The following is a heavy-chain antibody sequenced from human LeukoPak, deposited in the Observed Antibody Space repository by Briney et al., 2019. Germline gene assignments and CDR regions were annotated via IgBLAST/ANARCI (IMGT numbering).Heavy chain of an antibody. J-gene: IGHJ4*02. CDR3: ARLDY. Sequence: KSSETLSLTCAVYGGSFSGYYWSWIRQPPGKGLEWIGEINHSGSTNYNPSLKSRVTISVDTSKNQFSLKLSSVTAADTAVYYCARLDYWGQGTLVTVSS. CDR1: GGSFSGYY. V-gene: IGHV4-34*01. CDR2: INHSGST.